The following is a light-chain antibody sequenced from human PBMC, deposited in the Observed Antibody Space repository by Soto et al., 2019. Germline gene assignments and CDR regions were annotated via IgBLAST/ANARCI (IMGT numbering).Light chain of an antibody. CDR1: RSDIGLYNY. CDR2: EVT. Sequence: QSVLTQPASVSGSPGQSITISCAGTRSDIGLYNYVSWYHQPPGEAPQLLIYEVTNRPSGVSHRFSGSKAGNTASLTIPGLQGEDEGDYYCSSYTNTGPLAVFGGGTKLTVL. V-gene: IGLV2-14*01. CDR3: SSYTNTGPLAV. J-gene: IGLJ3*02.